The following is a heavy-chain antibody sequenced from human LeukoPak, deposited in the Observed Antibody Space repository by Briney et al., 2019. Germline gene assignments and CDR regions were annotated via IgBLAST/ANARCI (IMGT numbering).Heavy chain of an antibody. D-gene: IGHD2-2*02. Sequence: PGGSLRLSCAASGFTFSSYEMNWVRQAPGKGLEWVSYISSSGNTIYYADSVKGRFTISRDNAKSSLYLQMNSLRAEDTAVYYCARAVPGPGAILWFDPWGQGTLVTVSS. CDR2: ISSSGNTI. J-gene: IGHJ5*02. CDR1: GFTFSSYE. CDR3: ARAVPGPGAILWFDP. V-gene: IGHV3-48*03.